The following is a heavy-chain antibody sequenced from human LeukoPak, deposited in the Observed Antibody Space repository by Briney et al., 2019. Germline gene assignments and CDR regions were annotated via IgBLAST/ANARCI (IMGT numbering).Heavy chain of an antibody. CDR3: ARDRHRYRGINGDGDAFDV. CDR2: VYSDGSI. V-gene: IGHV3-53*01. CDR1: VFVVSINY. J-gene: IGHJ3*01. D-gene: IGHD5-12*01. Sequence: PGGSLRLFCEASVFVVSINYISWVRQAPGKGLEWVSIVYSDGSIFHADSVKGRFTMSRDISRNTLDPQMNSLRVEDTAVYFCARDRHRYRGINGDGDAFDVWGQGTMVTVSS.